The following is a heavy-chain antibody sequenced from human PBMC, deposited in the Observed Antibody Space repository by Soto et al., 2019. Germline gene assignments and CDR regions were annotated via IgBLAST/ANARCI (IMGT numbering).Heavy chain of an antibody. CDR2: INAGNGNS. CDR3: ATSTYCSSSTCYQWYGMDV. CDR1: GYPFSNYA. J-gene: IGHJ6*02. V-gene: IGHV1-3*05. Sequence: QVQLVQSGAEEKMPGASVKVSCKASGYPFSNYAMHWVRQAPGQGLEWMGWINAGNGNSKYSQKFQGRVTITRDTSANTAYMELDSLRSEDTAVYYCATSTYCSSSTCYQWYGMDVWGQGTTVTVSS. D-gene: IGHD2-2*01.